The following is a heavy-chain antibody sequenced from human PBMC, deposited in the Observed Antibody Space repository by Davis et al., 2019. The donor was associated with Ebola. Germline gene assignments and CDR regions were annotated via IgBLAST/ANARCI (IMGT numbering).Heavy chain of an antibody. V-gene: IGHV1-8*01. J-gene: IGHJ5*02. CDR1: GYTFTSYD. CDR3: ARDRAAAGYNWFDP. Sequence: ASVKVSCKASGYTFTSYDINWVRQATGQGLEWMGWMNPNSGNTGYAQKFQGRVTMTRNTSISTAYMELRSLRSDDTAVYYCARDRAAAGYNWFDPWGQGTLVTVSS. CDR2: MNPNSGNT. D-gene: IGHD6-13*01.